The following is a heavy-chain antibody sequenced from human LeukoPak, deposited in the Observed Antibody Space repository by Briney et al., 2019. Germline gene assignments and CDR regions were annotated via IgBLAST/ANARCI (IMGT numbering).Heavy chain of an antibody. Sequence: ASVKVSCKASGYTFTRYGISWVRQAPGKGLEWMGWISDNNVNTNYAQKFQGRVTMSTDTYTNTAYMELRSLRSDDTAVYYCARDGGYYYDSSGYYFEYWGQGTLVTVSS. CDR2: ISDNNVNT. CDR3: ARDGGYYYDSSGYYFEY. D-gene: IGHD3-22*01. V-gene: IGHV1-18*01. J-gene: IGHJ4*02. CDR1: GYTFTRYG.